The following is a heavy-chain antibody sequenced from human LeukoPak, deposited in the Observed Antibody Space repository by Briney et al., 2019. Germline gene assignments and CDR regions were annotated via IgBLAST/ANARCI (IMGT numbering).Heavy chain of an antibody. CDR2: IIPIFGIA. V-gene: IGHV1-69*04. Sequence: SVKVSCKASGGTFSSYAISWVRQAPGQGLEWVGRIIPIFGIANYAQKFQGRVTITADKSTSTAYMELSSLRSEDTAVYYCASDSDGYNLITSAFDIWGQGTMVTVSS. J-gene: IGHJ3*02. CDR1: GGTFSSYA. D-gene: IGHD5-24*01. CDR3: ASDSDGYNLITSAFDI.